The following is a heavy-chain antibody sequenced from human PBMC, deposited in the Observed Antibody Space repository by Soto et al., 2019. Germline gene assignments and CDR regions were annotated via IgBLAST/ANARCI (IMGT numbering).Heavy chain of an antibody. CDR1: GFTFTDHA. V-gene: IGHV3-23*01. CDR2: TSNNGDRT. J-gene: IGHJ4*02. CDR3: ARPPLYSNGGYFDS. D-gene: IGHD6-19*01. Sequence: EVQLLESGGGLVLPGGSLRLSCAVSGFTFTDHAMTWVRQVPGKGLEWVSTTSNNGDRTFYADSVKGRFTVSTDRTNNTIYLQMNSLRADDTALYFCARPPLYSNGGYFDSWGQGTLVTVSS.